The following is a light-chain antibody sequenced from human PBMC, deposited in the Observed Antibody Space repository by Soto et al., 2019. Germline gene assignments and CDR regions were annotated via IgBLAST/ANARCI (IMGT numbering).Light chain of an antibody. CDR2: EVT. V-gene: IGLV2-14*01. CDR1: SSDVGGYDY. Sequence: QSALTQPASVSGSHGQSITISCTGTSSDVGGYDYVSWYQQHPGKAPKFMIYEVTNRPSGVSHRFSGSKSGNTASLTISGLQAEDEADYYCTSYTTTRTYVFGTGTKLTVL. J-gene: IGLJ1*01. CDR3: TSYTTTRTYV.